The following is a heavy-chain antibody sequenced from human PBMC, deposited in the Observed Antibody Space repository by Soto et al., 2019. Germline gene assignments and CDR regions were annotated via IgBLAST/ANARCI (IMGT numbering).Heavy chain of an antibody. CDR2: SYYNGDT. V-gene: IGHV4-61*01. Sequence: LSLTCTVSGDSVTSTSYYWSWVRQSPGKGLEWIGYSYYNGDTNYNPSLKSRVTISVDTSKNQFSLNLTSVTAADTGVYYCAREGGVLRLSNWFDSWGQGIQVTVSS. CDR3: AREGGVLRLSNWFDS. D-gene: IGHD3-3*01. CDR1: GDSVTSTSYY. J-gene: IGHJ5*01.